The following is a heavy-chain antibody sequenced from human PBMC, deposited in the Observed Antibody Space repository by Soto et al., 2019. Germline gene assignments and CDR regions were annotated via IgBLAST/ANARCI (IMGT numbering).Heavy chain of an antibody. J-gene: IGHJ4*02. Sequence: LRLSCATSGFIFRNYAMSWVRQSPWEGLEWVSSISGRGGGIYYADSVKGRFTISRDNSKSTLFLQMNSLRVDDTAVYYCSKHRGDYYDSSGYYPPGYWGQGTLVTVSS. D-gene: IGHD3-22*01. V-gene: IGHV3-23*01. CDR1: GFIFRNYA. CDR3: SKHRGDYYDSSGYYPPGY. CDR2: ISGRGGGI.